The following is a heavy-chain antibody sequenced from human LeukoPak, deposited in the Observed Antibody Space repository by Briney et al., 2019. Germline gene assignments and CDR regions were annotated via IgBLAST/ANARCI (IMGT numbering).Heavy chain of an antibody. CDR3: ARHGYSYGYLDY. CDR2: IRQDGSEK. V-gene: IGHV3-7*01. J-gene: IGHJ4*02. Sequence: GGSLRLSCAASGLTSINHWMSRVRQAPGKGLEWVANIRQDGSEKYYADSVKGRFTISRDNAKSSLYLRMNSLRAEDTAVYYCARHGYSYGYLDYWGQGTLVTVSS. D-gene: IGHD5-18*01. CDR1: GLTSINHW.